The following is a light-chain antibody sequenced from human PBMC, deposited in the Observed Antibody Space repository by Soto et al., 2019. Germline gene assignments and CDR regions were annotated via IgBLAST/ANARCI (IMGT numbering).Light chain of an antibody. Sequence: QSALTQPASVSGSPGQSITISCTGTSSDVGGYNYVSWYQQHPGKAPKLMIYDVSNRPSGVSNSFSGSKSGNTASLTISGLQAEDEADYYCSSYTISSTRLNVFGPGTKLTVL. CDR1: SSDVGGYNY. CDR2: DVS. J-gene: IGLJ1*01. V-gene: IGLV2-14*01. CDR3: SSYTISSTRLNV.